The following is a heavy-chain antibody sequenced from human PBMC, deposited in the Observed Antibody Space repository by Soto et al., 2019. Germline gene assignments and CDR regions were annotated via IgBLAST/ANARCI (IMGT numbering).Heavy chain of an antibody. V-gene: IGHV3-53*01. CDR1: GFTFSSYW. CDR3: ARDRSGSSGYYGLDV. J-gene: IGHJ6*02. CDR2: IYSDGTT. Sequence: GGSLRLSCAASGFTFSSYWMHWVRQAPGKGLEWVSLIYSDGTTYYGDSVKGRFTISRDSSKNTLYLQMNSLRAEDTAVYYCARDRSGSSGYYGLDVWGQGTTVTVSS. D-gene: IGHD3-10*01.